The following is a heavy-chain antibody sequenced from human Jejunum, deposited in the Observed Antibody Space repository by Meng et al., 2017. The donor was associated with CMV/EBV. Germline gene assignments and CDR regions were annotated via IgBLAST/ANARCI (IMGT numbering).Heavy chain of an antibody. Sequence: FTFSGYWMSWVRQAPGKGLEWVANIKEDGSEKYYVDSVKGRFTISRDNAKNSLYLQMNSLRAEDTSVYYCARGSVRGIASAGAMVDWGQGTLVTVSS. CDR1: FTFSGYW. J-gene: IGHJ4*02. CDR3: ARGSVRGIASAGAMVD. CDR2: IKEDGSEK. V-gene: IGHV3-7*01. D-gene: IGHD6-13*01.